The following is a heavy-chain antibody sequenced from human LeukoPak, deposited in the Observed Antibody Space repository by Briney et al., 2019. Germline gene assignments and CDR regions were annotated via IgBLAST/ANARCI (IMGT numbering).Heavy chain of an antibody. V-gene: IGHV1-18*01. J-gene: IGHJ4*02. CDR1: GYTFTSYG. CDR2: ISAYNGNT. Sequence: GASVKVSCKASGYTFTSYGISWVRQAPGQGLEWMGWISAYNGNTNYAEKLQGRVTMTTGTSTSTAYMDLRSLRSDDTAVYYCATSRYGSGSYYKAPEYWGQGTLVTVSS. CDR3: ATSRYGSGSYYKAPEY. D-gene: IGHD3-10*01.